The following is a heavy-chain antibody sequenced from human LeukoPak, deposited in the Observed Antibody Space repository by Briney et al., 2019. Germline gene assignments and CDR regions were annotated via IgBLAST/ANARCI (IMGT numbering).Heavy chain of an antibody. CDR3: ARGITIFGRYYYYGMDV. V-gene: IGHV3-21*01. J-gene: IGHJ6*02. CDR1: GFTFSSYS. CDR2: ISSSSSYI. Sequence: GGSLRLSCAASGFTFSSYSMNWVRQAPGKGLEWVSSISSSSSYIYYADSVKGRFTISRDNAKNSLYLQMNSLRAEDTAVYYYARGITIFGRYYYYGMDVWGQGTTVTVSS. D-gene: IGHD3-3*01.